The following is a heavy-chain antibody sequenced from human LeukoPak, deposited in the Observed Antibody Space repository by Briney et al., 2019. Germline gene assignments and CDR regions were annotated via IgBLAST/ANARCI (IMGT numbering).Heavy chain of an antibody. V-gene: IGHV3-23*01. CDR2: ISGSGGST. J-gene: IGHJ4*02. CDR1: GFIFSSYA. CDR3: ARFDCSSTRCYGGYYFDY. D-gene: IGHD2-2*01. Sequence: GGSLRLSCAASGFIFSSYAMSWVRQAPGKGLEWVSAISGSGGSTYYADSVKGRFTISRDNSKNTLYLQMNSLRDEDTAVYYCARFDCSSTRCYGGYYFDYWGQGTLVTVSS.